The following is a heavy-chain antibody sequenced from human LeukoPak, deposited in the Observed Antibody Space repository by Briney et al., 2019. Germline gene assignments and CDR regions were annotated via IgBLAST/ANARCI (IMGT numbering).Heavy chain of an antibody. CDR1: GYTFTGYY. J-gene: IGHJ4*02. CDR3: ARDLGYYDSRGTDY. D-gene: IGHD3-22*01. CDR2: INPNSGGT. Sequence: ASVKVSCKASGYTFTGYYMHWVRQAPGQGLEWMGWINPNSGGTNYAQKFQGRVTMTRDTSISTAYMELSRLRSDDTAVYYCARDLGYYDSRGTDYWGQGTLVTVSS. V-gene: IGHV1-2*02.